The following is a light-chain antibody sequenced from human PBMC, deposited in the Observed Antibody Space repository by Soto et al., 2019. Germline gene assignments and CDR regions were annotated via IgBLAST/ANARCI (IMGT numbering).Light chain of an antibody. CDR1: SSDVGGYNY. CDR2: DVT. V-gene: IGLV2-14*01. J-gene: IGLJ1*01. CDR3: SSYTSSNTYV. Sequence: QSVRTQHACVSGSPGQSISISCTGTSSDVGGYNYVSWYQQHPGKAPRLMIFDVTNRPSGVSDRFSGSKSGNTASLTISGLQAEDEADYYCSSYTSSNTYVLGTGTKVTVL.